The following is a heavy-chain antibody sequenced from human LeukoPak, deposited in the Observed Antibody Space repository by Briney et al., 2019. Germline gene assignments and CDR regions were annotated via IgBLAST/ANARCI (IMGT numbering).Heavy chain of an antibody. CDR3: ARDHRYCRSISCPYNRFDP. V-gene: IGHV1-2*02. J-gene: IGHJ5*02. Sequence: GASVKVSCKASGYTFTGYYMHWVRQAPGQGLEWMGWINPNSGGTNYAQKFQGRVTMTRDTSISRAYMELSRLRSDDTAVYYCARDHRYCRSISCPYNRFDPWGQGTLVTVSS. CDR2: INPNSGGT. CDR1: GYTFTGYY. D-gene: IGHD2-2*01.